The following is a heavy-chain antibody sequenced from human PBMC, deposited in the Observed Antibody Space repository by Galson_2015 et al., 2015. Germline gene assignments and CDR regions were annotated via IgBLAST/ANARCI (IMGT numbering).Heavy chain of an antibody. CDR2: IYYSGST. J-gene: IGHJ3*02. V-gene: IGHV4-59*11. Sequence: SETLSLTCTVSGGSISSHYWSWIRQPPGKGLEWIGYIYYSGSTNYNPSLKSRVTISVDTSKNQFSLKLSSVTAADTAVYYCARALSDYITPLKAFDIWGQGTMVTVSS. CDR3: ARALSDYITPLKAFDI. CDR1: GGSISSHY. D-gene: IGHD3-10*01.